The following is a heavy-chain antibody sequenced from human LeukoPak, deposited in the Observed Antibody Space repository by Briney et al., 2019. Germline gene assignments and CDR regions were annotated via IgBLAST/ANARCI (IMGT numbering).Heavy chain of an antibody. J-gene: IGHJ4*02. D-gene: IGHD3-9*01. CDR2: IGGRDGGT. V-gene: IGHV3-23*01. Sequence: GASLRLSCAASGFIFSNYAMSWVRHAPGKGLEWVSAIGGRDGGTYYADSVKGRFTVSRDDPKNTLYLQMNTLRAEDTAVYYCAKWGDYDILTGYYDSDYWGQGTLVTVSS. CDR1: GFIFSNYA. CDR3: AKWGDYDILTGYYDSDY.